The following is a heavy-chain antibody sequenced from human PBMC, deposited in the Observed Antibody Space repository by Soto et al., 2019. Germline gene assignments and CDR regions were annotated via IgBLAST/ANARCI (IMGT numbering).Heavy chain of an antibody. CDR2: ISGTTYGGTA. CDR3: SGHGGFSAQ. CDR1: VFNFPYHA. V-gene: IGHV3-49*03. J-gene: IGHJ4*02. D-gene: IGHD3-16*01. Sequence: GXSLRLSCSASVFNFPYHAVSWFRQAPGKGPEWLGLISGTTYGGTAEYAASVRGRFIVSREDSKRIAYLQMNSLKSEDTAVYYCSGHGGFSAQWGPGTLATVSS.